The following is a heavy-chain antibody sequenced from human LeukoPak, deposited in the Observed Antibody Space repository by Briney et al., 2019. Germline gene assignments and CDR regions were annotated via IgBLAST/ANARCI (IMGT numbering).Heavy chain of an antibody. Sequence: GGSLRLSCAASGSTFSSYSMNWVRQAPGKGLEWVSSISSSSYIYYADSVKGRFTISRDNAKNSLYLQMNSLRAEDTAVYYCARAMQYDILTGYYRRYNWFDPWGQGTLVTVSS. V-gene: IGHV3-21*01. J-gene: IGHJ5*02. CDR1: GSTFSSYS. CDR2: ISSSSYI. CDR3: ARAMQYDILTGYYRRYNWFDP. D-gene: IGHD3-9*01.